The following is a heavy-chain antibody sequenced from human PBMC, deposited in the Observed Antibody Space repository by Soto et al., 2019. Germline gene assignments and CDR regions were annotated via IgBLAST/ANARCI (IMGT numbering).Heavy chain of an antibody. J-gene: IGHJ4*02. Sequence: GGSLRLSCAASGFTFSSYSMNWVRQAPGKGLEWVSSISSSSYIYYADSVKGRFTISRDNAKNTLYLQMNSLRAEDTAVYYCARAPGDVWSGYHFDYWGQGTLVTVSS. CDR3: ARAPGDVWSGYHFDY. CDR2: ISSSSYI. CDR1: GFTFSSYS. V-gene: IGHV3-21*01. D-gene: IGHD3-3*01.